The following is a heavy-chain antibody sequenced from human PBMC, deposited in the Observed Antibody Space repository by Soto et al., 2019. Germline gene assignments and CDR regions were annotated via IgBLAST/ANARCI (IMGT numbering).Heavy chain of an antibody. CDR3: ARDGRISYSSGWYYFDY. CDR1: GYTFTSYY. CDR2: INPSGGST. Sequence: QVQLVQSGAEVKKPGASVKVSCKASGYTFTSYYMHWVRQAPGQGLEWMGIINPSGGSTSYAQKFQCRVTMTRDTSTSTVYMELSSLRSEDTAVYYCARDGRISYSSGWYYFDYWGQGTLVTVSS. D-gene: IGHD6-19*01. J-gene: IGHJ4*02. V-gene: IGHV1-46*01.